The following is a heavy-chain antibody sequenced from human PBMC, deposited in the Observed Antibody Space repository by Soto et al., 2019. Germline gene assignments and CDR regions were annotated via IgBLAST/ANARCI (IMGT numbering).Heavy chain of an antibody. J-gene: IGHJ6*02. V-gene: IGHV3-30-3*01. CDR2: ISYDGSNK. CDR1: GFTFSSYA. Sequence: QVQLVESGGGVVQPGRSLRLSCAASGFTFSSYAMHWVRQAPGKGLEWVAVISYDGSNKYYADSVKGRFTISRDTSKNTVYLQLNSLGAEDTAVYYCARVAGTYGMDVWGQGTTVAVS. D-gene: IGHD6-19*01. CDR3: ARVAGTYGMDV.